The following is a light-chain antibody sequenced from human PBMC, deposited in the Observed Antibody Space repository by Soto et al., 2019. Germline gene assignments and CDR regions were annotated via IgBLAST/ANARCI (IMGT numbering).Light chain of an antibody. CDR3: QQYKVYPYT. CDR1: QSLTGR. Sequence: DIQMTQSPSTLSASIGDRVTLTCRASQSLTGRLAWYQQQPGRPPKLLIYDVSLLESGVPSRFSGSESGTDFTLTISSLRPDDFATFYCQQYKVYPYTFGQGTRLDI. J-gene: IGKJ2*01. V-gene: IGKV1-5*01. CDR2: DVS.